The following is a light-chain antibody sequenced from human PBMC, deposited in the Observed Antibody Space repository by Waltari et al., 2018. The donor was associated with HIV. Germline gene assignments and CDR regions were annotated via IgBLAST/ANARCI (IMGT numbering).Light chain of an antibody. V-gene: IGKV3-20*01. CDR3: QQYGSSVT. CDR2: GAS. CDR1: QSVSSSS. Sequence: EIVSTQSPGTLSLSPGERVTLSCRASQSVSSSSLVWYQQKPGQTPRLLIYGASSRATGIPDRFSGSGSGTDFTLTISRLDPEDFAVYYCQQYGSSVTFGQGTRLEIK. J-gene: IGKJ5*01.